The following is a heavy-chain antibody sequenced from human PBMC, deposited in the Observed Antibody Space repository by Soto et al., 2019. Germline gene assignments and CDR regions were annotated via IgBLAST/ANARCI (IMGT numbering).Heavy chain of an antibody. CDR1: GFTFSSYA. D-gene: IGHD3-16*01. Sequence: HPGGSLRLSCAASGFTFSSYAMSWVRQAPGKGLEWVSAISGSGGSTYYADSVKGRFTISRDNSKNTLYLQMNSLRAEDTAVYYCAIQREYDYVWVYWGQGTLVTVSS. CDR3: AIQREYDYVWVY. V-gene: IGHV3-23*01. J-gene: IGHJ4*02. CDR2: ISGSGGST.